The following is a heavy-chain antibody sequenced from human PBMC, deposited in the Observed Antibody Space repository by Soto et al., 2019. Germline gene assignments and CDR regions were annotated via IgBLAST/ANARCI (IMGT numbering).Heavy chain of an antibody. J-gene: IGHJ5*02. CDR3: ARGGGRVATPWFDP. Sequence: EVQLVESGGGLVQPGGSLRLSCAASGFTFSSYDMHWVRQATGKGLEWVSAIGTAGDTYYPGSVKGRFTISRENAKNSLYLQMNSLRPGDPAVYYCARGGGRVATPWFDPWGQGTLVTVSS. CDR2: IGTAGDT. D-gene: IGHD5-12*01. CDR1: GFTFSSYD. V-gene: IGHV3-13*04.